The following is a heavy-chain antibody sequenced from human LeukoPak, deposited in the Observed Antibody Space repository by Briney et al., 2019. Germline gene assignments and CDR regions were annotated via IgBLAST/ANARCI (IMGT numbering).Heavy chain of an antibody. CDR1: GGSFTGYY. CDR2: ISHSGDT. D-gene: IGHD6-6*01. CDR3: ARRSHYSDSSAANA. Sequence: SETLSLTCAVYGGSFTGYYWTWIRQPPGKGLEWIGEISHSGDTNYSPSLKSRVTISVDTSRKQFSLKLSSVTAADTAVYYCARRSHYSDSSAANAWGQGTLATVSS. V-gene: IGHV4-34*01. J-gene: IGHJ5*02.